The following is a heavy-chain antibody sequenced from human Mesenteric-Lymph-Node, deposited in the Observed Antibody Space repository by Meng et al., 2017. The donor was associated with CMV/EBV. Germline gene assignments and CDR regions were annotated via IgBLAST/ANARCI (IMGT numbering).Heavy chain of an antibody. D-gene: IGHD2-2*02. J-gene: IGHJ3*02. CDR2: ISAYNGNT. CDR1: GYTFTSYG. Sequence: ASVKVSCKASGYTFTSYGIIRVRQAPGQGLEWMGWISAYNGNTKYAQKPQGRVTMTTDTTTSTAHMELRSLRSDDTAVYYCARDGPFVVVPAAILGAFDIWGQGTMVTVSS. V-gene: IGHV1-18*01. CDR3: ARDGPFVVVPAAILGAFDI.